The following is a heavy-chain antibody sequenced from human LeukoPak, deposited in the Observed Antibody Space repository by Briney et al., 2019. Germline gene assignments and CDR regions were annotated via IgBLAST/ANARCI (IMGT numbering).Heavy chain of an antibody. CDR2: ISGSGGST. J-gene: IGHJ4*02. D-gene: IGHD3-10*01. Sequence: QAGGSLRLSCAASGFTFSSYAMSWVRQAPGKGLEWVSAISGSGGSTYYADSVKGRFTISRDNSKNTLYLQMNSLRAEDTAVYYCAKDPEWLPSGILDYWGQGTLVTVSS. CDR3: AKDPEWLPSGILDY. CDR1: GFTFSSYA. V-gene: IGHV3-23*01.